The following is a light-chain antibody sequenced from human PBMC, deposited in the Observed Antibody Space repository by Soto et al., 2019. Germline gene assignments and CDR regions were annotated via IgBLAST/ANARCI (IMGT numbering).Light chain of an antibody. Sequence: DIPMTQSPFSLSASLGDRVTITFRASQSISSYLNWYRQKPGKAPELLIYSASNLQSGVPSRSSGSGSGTDFTLTISSLQPEDFATYYCQQSFSTPNFGQGTRLEIK. CDR3: QQSFSTPN. CDR2: SAS. CDR1: QSISSY. V-gene: IGKV1-39*01. J-gene: IGKJ5*01.